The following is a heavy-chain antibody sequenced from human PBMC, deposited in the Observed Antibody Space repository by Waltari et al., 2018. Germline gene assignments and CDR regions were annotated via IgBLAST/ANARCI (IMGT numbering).Heavy chain of an antibody. CDR1: GGSISSHY. D-gene: IGHD4-17*01. V-gene: IGHV4-59*11. CDR2: IYASGSP. Sequence: QVQLQESGPGLVKPSETLSLTCTVSGGSISSHYWSWIRQPPGKGLEWIGYIYASGSPNSNPALQVRVTISVDTSKNQFSLKLSSLRSEDTAVYYCARFQRSSYHYGENYYGMDVWGQGTTVTVSS. J-gene: IGHJ6*02. CDR3: ARFQRSSYHYGENYYGMDV.